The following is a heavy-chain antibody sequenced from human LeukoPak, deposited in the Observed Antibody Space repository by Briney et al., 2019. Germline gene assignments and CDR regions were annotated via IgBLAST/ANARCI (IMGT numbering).Heavy chain of an antibody. D-gene: IGHD3-22*01. J-gene: IGHJ4*02. Sequence: GGSLRLSCAASGFTFSNAWMSWVRQAPGKGLEWVGCIKSKTDGGTTDYAAPVKGRFTISRDDSKNTLYLQMNSLKTEDTAVYYCTTAPDYYYDSSGYYYYFDYWGQGTLVTVSS. CDR3: TTAPDYYYDSSGYYYYFDY. CDR2: IKSKTDGGTT. V-gene: IGHV3-15*01. CDR1: GFTFSNAW.